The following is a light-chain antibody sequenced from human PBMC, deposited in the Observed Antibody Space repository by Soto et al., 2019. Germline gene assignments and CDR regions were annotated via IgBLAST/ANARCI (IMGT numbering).Light chain of an antibody. CDR1: SSDVGGYNY. CDR2: DVS. V-gene: IGLV2-11*01. CDR3: CSYAGSAYA. J-gene: IGLJ1*01. Sequence: QSALTQPRSVSGSPGQSVTISCTGTSSDVGGYNYVSWYQQHPGKAPKLMIYDVSKRPSGVPDRFSGSKSGNTASLTISGLQAEDEADYYCCSYAGSAYAFGTGTKLTVL.